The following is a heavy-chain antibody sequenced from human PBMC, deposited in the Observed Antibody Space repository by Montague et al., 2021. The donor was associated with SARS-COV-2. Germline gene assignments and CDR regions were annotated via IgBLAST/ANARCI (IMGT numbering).Heavy chain of an antibody. D-gene: IGHD3-9*01. CDR3: ARTFYDILTGTLGGMDV. Sequence: ALVKPTQTLTLTCTFSGFSLSTSGMCVSWIRQPPGKALEWLARIDWDDDKYYSTSLKTRLTISKDTSKNQVVLTMTNMDPVDTATYYCARTFYDILTGTLGGMDVWGQGTTVTVSS. V-gene: IGHV2-70*11. CDR1: GFSLSTSGMC. J-gene: IGHJ6*02. CDR2: IDWDDDK.